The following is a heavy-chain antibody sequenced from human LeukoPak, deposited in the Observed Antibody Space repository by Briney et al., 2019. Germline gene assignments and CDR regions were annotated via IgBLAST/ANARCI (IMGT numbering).Heavy chain of an antibody. V-gene: IGHV3-7*01. CDR3: ARPGGYSFPRYYFDY. D-gene: IGHD5-18*01. CDR2: IKQDGSEK. CDR1: GFTFSSYW. J-gene: IGHJ4*02. Sequence: GGSLRLSCAASGFTFSSYWMSWVRQAPGKGLEWVANIKQDGSEKYYVDSVKGRFTISRDNAKNSLYLQMNSLRAEDTAVYYCARPGGYSFPRYYFDYWGQGTLVTVSS.